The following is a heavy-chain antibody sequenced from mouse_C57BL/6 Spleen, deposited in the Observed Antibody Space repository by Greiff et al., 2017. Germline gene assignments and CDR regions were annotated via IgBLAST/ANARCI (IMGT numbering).Heavy chain of an antibody. V-gene: IGHV1-50*01. Sequence: VQLQQSGAELVKPGASVKLSCKASGYTFTSYWMQWVKQRPGQGLEWIGEIDPSDSYTNYNQKFKGKATLTVDTSSSTAYMQLSSLTSEDSAVYYCARSLYYYGSSPYWYFDVWGTGTTVTVSS. J-gene: IGHJ1*03. CDR1: GYTFTSYW. D-gene: IGHD1-1*01. CDR2: IDPSDSYT. CDR3: ARSLYYYGSSPYWYFDV.